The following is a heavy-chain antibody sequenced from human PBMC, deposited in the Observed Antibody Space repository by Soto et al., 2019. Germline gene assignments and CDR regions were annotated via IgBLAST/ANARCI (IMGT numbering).Heavy chain of an antibody. D-gene: IGHD6-13*01. Sequence: ASVKVSCKASGYTFTSYDINWVRQATGQGLEWMGWMNPNSGNTGYAQKFQGRVTMTRNASISTAYMELSSLRSEDTAVYYCARGQQLVFNYYYYYGMDVWGQGTTVTVSS. CDR2: MNPNSGNT. V-gene: IGHV1-8*01. J-gene: IGHJ6*02. CDR1: GYTFTSYD. CDR3: ARGQQLVFNYYYYYGMDV.